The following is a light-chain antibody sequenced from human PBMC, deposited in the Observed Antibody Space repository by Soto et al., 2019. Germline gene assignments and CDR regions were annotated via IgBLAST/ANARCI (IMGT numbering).Light chain of an antibody. CDR3: AAWDSSLSAYV. V-gene: IGLV2-14*01. Sequence: QSVLSQPASVSGSPGQSITISCTGTSSDVGGFEYVSWYQHQPGKAPKLIIYDVTKRPSGVSNRFSGSKSGNTASLTISGIQAEDEAFYYCAAWDSSLSAYVFGTGTKVTVL. CDR2: DVT. CDR1: SSDVGGFEY. J-gene: IGLJ1*01.